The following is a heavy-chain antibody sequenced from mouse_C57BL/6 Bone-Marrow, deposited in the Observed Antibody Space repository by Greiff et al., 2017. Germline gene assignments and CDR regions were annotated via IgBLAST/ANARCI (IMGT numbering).Heavy chain of an antibody. Sequence: QVQLQQPGAELVMPGASVKLSCKASGYTFTSYWMHWVKQRPGQGLEWIGEIYPSDSYTNYNQKFKGKSTLTVDKSSSTAYMQLSSLTSEDSAVYYCARWGDYTWFAYWGQGTLVTVSA. D-gene: IGHD2-13*01. CDR1: GYTFTSYW. CDR2: IYPSDSYT. V-gene: IGHV1-69*01. J-gene: IGHJ3*01. CDR3: ARWGDYTWFAY.